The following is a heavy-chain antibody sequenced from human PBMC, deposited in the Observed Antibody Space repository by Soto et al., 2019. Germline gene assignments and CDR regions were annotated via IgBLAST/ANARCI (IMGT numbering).Heavy chain of an antibody. J-gene: IGHJ6*02. V-gene: IGHV3-48*01. D-gene: IGHD3-9*01. Sequence: EVQLVESGGGLVQPGGSLRLSCAASGFTFSSYSMNWVRQAPGKGLEWVSYISSSSSTIYYADSVKGRFTISRDNAKNXLXLXXNSLRAEDTAVYYCARDRPDGRYFDWSHYYYGMDVWGQGTTVTVSS. CDR3: ARDRPDGRYFDWSHYYYGMDV. CDR1: GFTFSSYS. CDR2: ISSSSSTI.